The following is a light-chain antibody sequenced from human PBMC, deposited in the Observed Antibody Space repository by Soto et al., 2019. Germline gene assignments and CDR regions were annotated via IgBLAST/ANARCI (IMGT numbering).Light chain of an antibody. CDR2: DVT. CDR3: ASITRSSTSV. J-gene: IGLJ1*01. V-gene: IGLV2-14*01. CDR1: SSDVGGYEY. Sequence: QSVLSQPASVSGSAGQSITISCTGTSSDVGGYEYVSWYQHQPDKAPKLIIYDVTNRPSGVSTRFSGSKSGNTASLTISGIQTEDEADYYCASITRSSTSVFGTGTKVTVL.